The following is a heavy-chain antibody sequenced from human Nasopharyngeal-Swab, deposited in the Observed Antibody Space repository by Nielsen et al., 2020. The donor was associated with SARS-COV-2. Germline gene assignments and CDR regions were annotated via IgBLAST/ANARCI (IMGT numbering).Heavy chain of an antibody. CDR1: GGSISSYY. J-gene: IGHJ4*02. V-gene: IGHV4-59*04. CDR3: ARHLSWWLVTSYYFDY. D-gene: IGHD6-19*01. CDR2: IYYSGST. Sequence: SETLSLTCTVSGGSISSYYWGWIRQPPGKGPEWIGYIYYSGSTYYNPSLKSRVTISVDTSKNQFSLKLSSVTAADTAVYYCARHLSWWLVTSYYFDYWGQGTLVTVSS.